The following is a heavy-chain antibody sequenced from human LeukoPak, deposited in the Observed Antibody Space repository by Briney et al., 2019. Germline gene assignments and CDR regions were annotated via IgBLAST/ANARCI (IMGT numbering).Heavy chain of an antibody. CDR2: INSDGSST. J-gene: IGHJ6*02. V-gene: IGHV3-74*01. CDR1: GFTFSSYW. CDR3: AKAPDIVVVPAAPGYYYGMDV. D-gene: IGHD2-2*01. Sequence: GGSLRLSCAASGFTFSSYWMQWVRQAPGKGLVWVSRINSDGSSTSYADSVRGRFTISRDSAKNTLYLQMNSLRAEDTAVYYCAKAPDIVVVPAAPGYYYGMDVWGQGTTVTVSS.